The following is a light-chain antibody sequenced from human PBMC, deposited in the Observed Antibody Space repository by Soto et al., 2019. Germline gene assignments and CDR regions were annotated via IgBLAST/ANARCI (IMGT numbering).Light chain of an antibody. V-gene: IGLV1-44*01. J-gene: IGLJ2*01. Sequence: QSALTQPPSASGTPGQRVAISCSGSSSDIGTHTVNWYQQLPGSDPQLLIYNTNQRPSGVPGRFSGSKSGASASLAISGLQAEDEADYYCAAWYGSMNVVLFGGGTKLTVL. CDR2: NTN. CDR1: SSDIGTHT. CDR3: AAWYGSMNVVL.